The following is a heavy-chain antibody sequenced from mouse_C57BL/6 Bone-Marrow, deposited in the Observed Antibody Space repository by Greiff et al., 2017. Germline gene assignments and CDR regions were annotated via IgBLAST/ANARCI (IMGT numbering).Heavy chain of an antibody. V-gene: IGHV14-4*01. Sequence: ESGAELVRPGASVKLSCTASGFNIKDDYMHWVKQRPEQGPEWIGWIDPENGDTEYASKFQGKATITADTSANTAYLQLSSLTSEDTAVYYCTIYYDYVYFDYWGQGTTLTVSS. CDR3: TIYYDYVYFDY. CDR2: IDPENGDT. D-gene: IGHD2-4*01. CDR1: GFNIKDDY. J-gene: IGHJ2*01.